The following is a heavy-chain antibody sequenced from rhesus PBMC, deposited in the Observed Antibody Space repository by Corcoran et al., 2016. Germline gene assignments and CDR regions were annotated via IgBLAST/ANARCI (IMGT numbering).Heavy chain of an antibody. CDR2: INPSSGNT. CDR3: ARRYSWNNGYFDY. D-gene: IGHD1-20*01. Sequence: QVQLVQSGAEVKKPGTSVKLSCKASGYNFTSYYLNWVRQAPGPVLEGMGWINPSSGNTGYEKKFHGRVTMTRDTATSTAYMELNSLRSEDTAVYYCARRYSWNNGYFDYWGQGVLVTVSS. CDR1: GYNFTSYY. V-gene: IGHV1-200*01. J-gene: IGHJ4*01.